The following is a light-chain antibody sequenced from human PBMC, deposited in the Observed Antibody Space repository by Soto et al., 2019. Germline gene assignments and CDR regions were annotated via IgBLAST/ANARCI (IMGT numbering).Light chain of an antibody. Sequence: DIQMTQSPSTLSASVGDRVTITCRASHTISNSLTWYQQRPGKAPKLLIYRSSILQNGVPSRFRGSGSGTEFTLTISSLQPDDFATYYCQQYYIYATFGQGTRV. J-gene: IGKJ1*01. V-gene: IGKV1-5*03. CDR2: RSS. CDR1: HTISNS. CDR3: QQYYIYAT.